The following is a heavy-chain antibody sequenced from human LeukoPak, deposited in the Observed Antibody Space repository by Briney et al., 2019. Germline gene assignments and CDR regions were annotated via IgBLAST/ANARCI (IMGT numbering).Heavy chain of an antibody. CDR3: ARDLITVTGGG. CDR1: GFTVSSSY. D-gene: IGHD4-17*01. CDR2: IYSDGTT. Sequence: GGSLRLSCAASGFTVSSSYMSWVRQAPGKGLEWVSVIYSDGTTYYADSVKGRFTISRDNSKNTLYLQMNILRAEDTAVYYCARDLITVTGGGWGQRTLDTVSS. J-gene: IGHJ4*02. V-gene: IGHV3-66*01.